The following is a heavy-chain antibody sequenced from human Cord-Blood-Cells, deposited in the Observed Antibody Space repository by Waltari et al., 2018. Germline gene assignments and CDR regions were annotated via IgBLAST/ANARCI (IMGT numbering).Heavy chain of an antibody. J-gene: IGHJ3*02. CDR3: ARMGSIAARPFAFDI. D-gene: IGHD6-6*01. Sequence: QVQLVQSGAEVKKPGASVKVSCKASGYTFTSYAMHWVRQAPGQRLEWMGWINAGNGNTKYSQKFQGRGTITRDTSASTAYMELSSLRSEDTAVYYCARMGSIAARPFAFDIWGQGTMVTVSS. V-gene: IGHV1-3*01. CDR2: INAGNGNT. CDR1: GYTFTSYA.